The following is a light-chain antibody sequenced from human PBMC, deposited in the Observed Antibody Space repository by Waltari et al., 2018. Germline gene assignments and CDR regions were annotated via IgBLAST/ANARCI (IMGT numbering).Light chain of an antibody. Sequence: QSVLTQPPSVSAAPGQKVTISCSGSISNIGNYYVSWYHQLPGAAPKLLIYEKKKRKEGRKDRGEEEKEGKEEKGGRKGRKRGEEEEEEGEKGDNSLSEVVFGGGTKLTVL. CDR3: EKGDNSLSEVV. J-gene: IGLJ2*01. CDR2: EKK. CDR1: ISNIGNYY. V-gene: IGLV1-51*01.